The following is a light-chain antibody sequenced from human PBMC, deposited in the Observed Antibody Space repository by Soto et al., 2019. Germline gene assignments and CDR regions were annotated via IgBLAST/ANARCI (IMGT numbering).Light chain of an antibody. J-gene: IGKJ1*01. V-gene: IGKV3-20*01. CDR1: QNVSSSY. Sequence: EIVLTQSPGTLSLSPGERATLSCSASQNVSSSYLAWYQQKPGQSPRLPIYGASSRATGIPDRFSGSGSETDFTVSIIRMEPEDFAVYYCQQYGSSPGGTFGQGTKVEIK. CDR2: GAS. CDR3: QQYGSSPGGT.